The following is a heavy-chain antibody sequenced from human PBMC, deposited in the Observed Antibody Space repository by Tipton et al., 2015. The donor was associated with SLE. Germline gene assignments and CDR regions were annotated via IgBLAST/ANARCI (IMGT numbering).Heavy chain of an antibody. CDR1: GGSLSSSGYY. Sequence: TLSLTCTVSGGSLSSSGYYWGWIRQPPGKGLEWIGSIYYGGNTYYTPSLKSQVTASVDTSKNQFSLKLSSATAADTAVYYCARDPRLNWDYGTYFDYWGQGTLVTVSS. CDR3: ARDPRLNWDYGTYFDY. CDR2: IYYGGNT. V-gene: IGHV4-39*02. D-gene: IGHD7-27*01. J-gene: IGHJ4*02.